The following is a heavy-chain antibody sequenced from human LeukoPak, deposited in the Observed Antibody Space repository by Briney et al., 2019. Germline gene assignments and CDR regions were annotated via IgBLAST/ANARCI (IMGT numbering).Heavy chain of an antibody. CDR2: IRGSGGGT. CDR1: GFIFSNYA. J-gene: IGHJ3*02. D-gene: IGHD4-17*01. Sequence: GGSLRLSCAASGFIFSNYALMWLRQSPGKGLEWVSAIRGSGGGTFYADSVKGRFTISRDNSKNTLYLQMNGLRAEDTAVYYCARDPNGDYIGAFDMWGRGTLVTISS. V-gene: IGHV3-23*01. CDR3: ARDPNGDYIGAFDM.